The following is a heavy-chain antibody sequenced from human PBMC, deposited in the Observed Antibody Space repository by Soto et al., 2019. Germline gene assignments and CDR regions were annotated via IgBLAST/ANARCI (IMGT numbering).Heavy chain of an antibody. CDR2: IYHSGST. D-gene: IGHD6-13*01. Sequence: SETLSLICAVSVYSISSGYYWGWIRQPPGKGLEWIGSIYHSGSTYYNPSLKSRVTISVDTSKDQFSLKLSSVTAADTAVYYCARVTIAEAGPGGYYGTDVSFQATMVT. J-gene: IGHJ6*02. V-gene: IGHV4-38-2*01. CDR3: ARVTIAEAGPGGYYGTDV. CDR1: VYSISSGYY.